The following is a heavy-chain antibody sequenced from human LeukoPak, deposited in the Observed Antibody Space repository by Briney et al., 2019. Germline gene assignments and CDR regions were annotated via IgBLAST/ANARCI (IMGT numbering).Heavy chain of an antibody. CDR3: ARRTVRGVITSPLDY. J-gene: IGHJ4*02. CDR1: GYSFSDYW. Sequence: GESLKISCKGSGYSFSDYWIGWVRQMPGKGLEWMGIIYPGDPDTRYSPSFQGQVTISADKSISTAYLQWSSLKASDTAMYYCARRTVRGVITSPLDYWGQGTLVTVSS. V-gene: IGHV5-51*01. CDR2: IYPGDPDT. D-gene: IGHD3-10*01.